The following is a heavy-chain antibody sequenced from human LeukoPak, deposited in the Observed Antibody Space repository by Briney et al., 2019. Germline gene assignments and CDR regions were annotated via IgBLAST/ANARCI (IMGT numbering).Heavy chain of an antibody. CDR3: ARRDNWNYYFDY. Sequence: GESLKISCQGSGYMFTTYWIGWVRQMPGKGLEWMGIIYRGDSDTRYSPSFQGQVTISADKSISTAYLQWSSLKASDTAMYYCARRDNWNYYFDYWGQGTLVTVSS. CDR1: GYMFTTYW. CDR2: IYRGDSDT. D-gene: IGHD1-7*01. J-gene: IGHJ4*02. V-gene: IGHV5-51*01.